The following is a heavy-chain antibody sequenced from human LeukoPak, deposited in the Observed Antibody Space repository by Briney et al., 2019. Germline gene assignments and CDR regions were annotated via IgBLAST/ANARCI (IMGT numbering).Heavy chain of an antibody. CDR3: ARERWLQWYYFDY. CDR1: GGSFSGYY. D-gene: IGHD5-24*01. V-gene: IGHV4-34*01. Sequence: PSETLSLTCAVYGGSFSGYYWSWIRQPPGKGLEWIGEINHSGSTNYNPSLKSRVTISVDTSKNQFSLKLSSVTAADTAVYYCARERWLQWYYFDYWGQGTLVTVSS. CDR2: INHSGST. J-gene: IGHJ4*02.